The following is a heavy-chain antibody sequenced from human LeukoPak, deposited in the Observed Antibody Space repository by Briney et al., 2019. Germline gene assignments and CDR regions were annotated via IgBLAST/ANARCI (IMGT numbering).Heavy chain of an antibody. CDR3: ARGWTYNWFDP. CDR2: IYYSGST. D-gene: IGHD3/OR15-3a*01. J-gene: IGHJ5*02. CDR1: GGSISSYY. Sequence: SETLSLTCTVSGGSISSYYWSWIRQPPGKGLEWSGYIYYSGSTNYNPSLKSRVTISVDTSKNQFSLRLSSVTAADTAVYYCARGWTYNWFDPWGQGTLVTVSS. V-gene: IGHV4-59*01.